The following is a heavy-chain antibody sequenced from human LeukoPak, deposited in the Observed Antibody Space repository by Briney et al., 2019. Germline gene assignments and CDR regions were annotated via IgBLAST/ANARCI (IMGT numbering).Heavy chain of an antibody. D-gene: IGHD4-17*01. CDR3: ASGDYGDKVDY. CDR2: IKQDGSEK. CDR1: GFTFSSYG. V-gene: IGHV3-7*01. J-gene: IGHJ4*02. Sequence: GGSLRLSCAASGFTFSSYGMHWVRQAPGKGLEWVANIKQDGSEKYYVDSVKGRFTISRDNAKNSLYLQMNSLRAEDTAVYYCASGDYGDKVDYWGQGTLVTVSS.